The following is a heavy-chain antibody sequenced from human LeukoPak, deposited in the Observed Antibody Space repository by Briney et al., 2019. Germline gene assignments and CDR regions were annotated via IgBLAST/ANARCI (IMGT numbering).Heavy chain of an antibody. D-gene: IGHD6-13*01. CDR3: ARDFSSSWYEEPNWFDP. CDR2: ISAYNGNT. J-gene: IGHJ5*02. Sequence: AASVKVSCKASGYTFTSYGISWVRQAPGQGLEWMGWISAYNGNTNYAQKLQGRVTMTTDTSTSTAYMELRSLRSDDTAVYYCARDFSSSWYEEPNWFDPWGQGTLVTVSS. CDR1: GYTFTSYG. V-gene: IGHV1-18*01.